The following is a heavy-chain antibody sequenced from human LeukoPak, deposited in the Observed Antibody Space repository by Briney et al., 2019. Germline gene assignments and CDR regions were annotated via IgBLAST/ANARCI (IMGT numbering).Heavy chain of an antibody. CDR2: IYYSGST. CDR1: GGSISTYY. D-gene: IGHD5-24*01. CDR3: ARAVRWLRQATFDY. Sequence: SETLSLTCTVSGGSISTYYFSWIRQPPGEGLEWIGYIYYSGSTNYNPSLKSRVTISVDTSKNQISLQLSSVTAADTAVYYCARAVRWLRQATFDYWGQGTLAIVSS. V-gene: IGHV4-59*01. J-gene: IGHJ4*02.